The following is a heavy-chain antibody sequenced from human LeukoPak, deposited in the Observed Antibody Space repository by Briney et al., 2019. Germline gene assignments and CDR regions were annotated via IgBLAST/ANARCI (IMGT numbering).Heavy chain of an antibody. CDR1: VFTFSSYG. CDR2: IWYEGSAK. V-gene: IGHV3-33*01. Sequence: VRSLRLSSAASVFTFSSYGMHWGPDAPCKGLERGAVIWYEGSAKYYTDSVRVRFPISRDNSRNALSLQMNSLRTEDTAVYYCARDSDQKWTGSRYYDSSSYYYPDYWGQGTLVTVSS. D-gene: IGHD3-22*01. CDR3: ARDSDQKWTGSRYYDSSSYYYPDY. J-gene: IGHJ4*02.